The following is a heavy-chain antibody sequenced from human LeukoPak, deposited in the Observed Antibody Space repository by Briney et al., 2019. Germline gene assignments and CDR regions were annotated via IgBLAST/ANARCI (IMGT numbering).Heavy chain of an antibody. J-gene: IGHJ6*03. CDR3: ARGPEGYYYYYYMDV. V-gene: IGHV1-69*06. Sequence: SVKVSCKASGGTFSSYAISWVRQAPGQGLEWMGVIIPIFGTANYAQKFQGRVTITADKSTSTAYMELSSLRSEDTAVYYCARGPEGYYYYYYMDVWGKGTTLTVSS. CDR1: GGTFSSYA. CDR2: IIPIFGTA.